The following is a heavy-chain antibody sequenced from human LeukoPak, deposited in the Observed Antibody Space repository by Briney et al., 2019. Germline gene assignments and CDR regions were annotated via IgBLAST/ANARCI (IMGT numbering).Heavy chain of an antibody. CDR3: ARESVDNWGDFDY. CDR1: GGSIRSSYYY. V-gene: IGHV4-39*07. D-gene: IGHD7-27*01. CDR2: IYDSGST. Sequence: SETLSLTCTVSGGSIRSSYYYWGWIRQPPGKGLEWIGSIYDSGSTYYNPSLKSRVTISVDTSKNQFSLKLSSVTAADTAVYYCARESVDNWGDFDYWGQGTLVTVSS. J-gene: IGHJ4*02.